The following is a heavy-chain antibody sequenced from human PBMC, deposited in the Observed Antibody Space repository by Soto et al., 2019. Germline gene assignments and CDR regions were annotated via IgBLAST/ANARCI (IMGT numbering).Heavy chain of an antibody. CDR3: ARGLHCSGGTCSDF. J-gene: IGHJ4*02. CDR1: GYTFTSYD. V-gene: IGHV1-8*01. Sequence: ASVKVSCKASGYTFTSYDINWVRQATGQGLEWMGWMNPNSGNTDYAQKFQGRVTMTRNTSISTAYMELSSLTSEDTAMYFCARGLHCSGGTCSDFWGQGTLVTVSS. D-gene: IGHD2-15*01. CDR2: MNPNSGNT.